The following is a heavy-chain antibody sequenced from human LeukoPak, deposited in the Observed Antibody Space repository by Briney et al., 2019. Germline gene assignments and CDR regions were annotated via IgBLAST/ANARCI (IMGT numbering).Heavy chain of an antibody. J-gene: IGHJ5*02. V-gene: IGHV4-4*07. D-gene: IGHD6-13*01. CDR1: GDSISYFY. CDR3: ARVKYRSSWYEGDWFDP. Sequence: SETLSLTCSVSGDSISYFYWSWIRQAAGKGLEWIGRISGSGSTYYNPSLKSRVTISVDTSKNQFSLKLSSVTAADTAVYYCARVKYRSSWYEGDWFDPWGQGTLVTVSS. CDR2: ISGSGST.